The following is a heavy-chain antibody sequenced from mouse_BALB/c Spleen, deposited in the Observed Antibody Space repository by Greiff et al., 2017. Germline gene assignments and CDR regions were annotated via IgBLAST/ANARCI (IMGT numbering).Heavy chain of an antibody. CDR1: GFTFSDYG. D-gene: IGHD2-4*01. J-gene: IGHJ2*01. V-gene: IGHV5-15*02. Sequence: EVKLMESGGGLVQPGGSRKLSCAASGFTFSDYGMAWVRQAPGKGPEWVAFISNLAYSIYYADTVTGRFTISRENAKNTLYLEMSSLRSEDTAMYYCARTDYGTWFAYWGQGTTLTVSS. CDR3: ARTDYGTWFAY. CDR2: ISNLAYSI.